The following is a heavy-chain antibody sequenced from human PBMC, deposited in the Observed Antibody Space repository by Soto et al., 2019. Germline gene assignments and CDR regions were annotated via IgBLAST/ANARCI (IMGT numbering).Heavy chain of an antibody. D-gene: IGHD3-10*01. V-gene: IGHV1-18*01. CDR2: ISAYNGNT. CDR1: GYTFTSYG. J-gene: IGHJ6*03. CDR3: ARYYYGSGSYYNAYYMDV. Sequence: ASVKVSCKASGYTFTSYGISWVRQAPGQGHEWMGWISAYNGNTNYAQKLQGRVTMTRNTSISTAYMELSSLRSEDTAVYYCARYYYGSGSYYNAYYMDVWGKGTTVTVSS.